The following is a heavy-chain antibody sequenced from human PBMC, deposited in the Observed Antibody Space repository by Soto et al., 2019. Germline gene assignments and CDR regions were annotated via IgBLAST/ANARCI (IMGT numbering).Heavy chain of an antibody. CDR3: ASTPYGDYVKRSYYYYYMDV. CDR2: IYYSGST. V-gene: IGHV4-31*03. CDR1: GGSISSGGYY. J-gene: IGHJ6*03. Sequence: QVQLQESGPGLVKPSQTLSLTCTVSGGSISSGGYYWSWIRQHPGKGLEWIGYIYYSGSTYYNPSLKSRFTISVDTSKNQFSLKLSSVTAADTAVYYCASTPYGDYVKRSYYYYYMDVWGKGTTVTVSS. D-gene: IGHD4-17*01.